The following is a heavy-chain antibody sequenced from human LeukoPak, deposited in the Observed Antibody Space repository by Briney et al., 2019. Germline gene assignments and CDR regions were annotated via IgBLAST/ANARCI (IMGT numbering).Heavy chain of an antibody. CDR3: ARGDSVAGTVSFDY. V-gene: IGHV1-69*05. D-gene: IGHD6-19*01. CDR1: GGTFSSYA. J-gene: IGHJ4*02. CDR2: IIPIFGTA. Sequence: GALVKVSCKASGGTFSSYAISWVRQAPGQGLEWMGGIIPIFGTANYAQKFQGRVTITTDESTSTAYMELSSLRSEDTAVYYCARGDSVAGTVSFDYWGQGTLVTVSS.